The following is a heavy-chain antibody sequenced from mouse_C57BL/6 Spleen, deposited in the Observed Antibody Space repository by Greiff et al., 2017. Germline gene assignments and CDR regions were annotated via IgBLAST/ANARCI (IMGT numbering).Heavy chain of an antibody. D-gene: IGHD1-1*01. CDR2: ISNDGSN. V-gene: IGHV3-6*01. CDR3: ASEGITTVVDY. CDR1: GYSITSGNY. J-gene: IGHJ2*01. Sequence: ESGPGLVKPSQSLSITCSATGYSITSGNYWNWIRQFPGNKLEWMGYISNDGSNNYNPSLKNRISITRDISKNQFFLKLNSVTTEDTATYYCASEGITTVVDYWGQGTTLTVSS.